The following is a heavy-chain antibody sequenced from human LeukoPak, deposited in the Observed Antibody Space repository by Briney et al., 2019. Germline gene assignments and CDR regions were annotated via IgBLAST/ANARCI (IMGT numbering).Heavy chain of an antibody. CDR1: GGSINSSSYY. Sequence: SETLSLTCTVSGGSINSSSYYWGWIRQPPGKGLEWIGSIYYSGSTYYNPSLKSRVTISVDTSKNQFSLKLSSVTAADTAVYYCARLRSYSSSSYYFDYWGQGTLVTVSS. D-gene: IGHD6-6*01. CDR3: ARLRSYSSSSYYFDY. CDR2: IYYSGST. V-gene: IGHV4-39*01. J-gene: IGHJ4*02.